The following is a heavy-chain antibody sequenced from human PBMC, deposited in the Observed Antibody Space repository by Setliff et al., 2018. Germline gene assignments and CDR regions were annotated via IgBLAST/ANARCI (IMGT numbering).Heavy chain of an antibody. CDR3: TTDPSATFGGVIGAAFDM. CDR1: GFTFSTYS. CDR2: IKGKTDGLAT. D-gene: IGHD3-16*01. J-gene: IGHJ3*02. Sequence: PGGSLRLSCAASGFTFSTYSMNWVRQAPGKGLEWVGRIKGKTDGLATDYAAPVKGRFTISRDDSTNKLYLPMNSLKTEDTAVYYCTTDPSATFGGVIGAAFDMWGQGTMVTVSS. V-gene: IGHV3-15*01.